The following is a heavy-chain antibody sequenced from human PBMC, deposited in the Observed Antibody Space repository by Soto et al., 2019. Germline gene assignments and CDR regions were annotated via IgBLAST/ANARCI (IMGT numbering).Heavy chain of an antibody. V-gene: IGHV3-74*01. CDR1: GYVFSSYW. Sequence: EVQLVDSGGGLVQPGGSLRLSCAASGYVFSSYWMHWVRQVPGKGPVWVSRITNDGTDTSYADFVNGRFTISRDNAKSTLYLQMNSLSFEATAVYYCARGVQGSRYFERWGRGTLVTVSS. J-gene: IGHJ2*01. CDR2: ITNDGTDT. CDR3: ARGVQGSRYFER.